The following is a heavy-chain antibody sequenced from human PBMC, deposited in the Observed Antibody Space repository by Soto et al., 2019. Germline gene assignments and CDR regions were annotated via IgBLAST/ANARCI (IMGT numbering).Heavy chain of an antibody. J-gene: IGHJ4*02. Sequence: GASVKVSCKASGYTFSGSAMHWVRQASGKGLEWVGRIRSKANSYATAYAASVKGRFTISRDDSKNTAYLQMNSLKTEDTAVYYCTRHASAFSSGWYVFDYWGQGTLVTVSS. CDR3: TRHASAFSSGWYVFDY. CDR2: IRSKANSYAT. CDR1: GYTFSGSA. D-gene: IGHD6-19*01. V-gene: IGHV3-73*01.